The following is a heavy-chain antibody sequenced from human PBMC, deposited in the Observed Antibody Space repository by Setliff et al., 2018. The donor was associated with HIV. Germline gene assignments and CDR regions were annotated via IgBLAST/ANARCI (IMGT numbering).Heavy chain of an antibody. Sequence: GASVKVSCKASGGTFSSYDISWVRQAPGQGLEWMGGIIPILDIANYALKFQGRVTITADNSTGAAYMELSSLRSDDTAVYYCASYEREGFDYWGQGTLVTVSS. D-gene: IGHD3-16*01. J-gene: IGHJ4*02. CDR2: IIPILDIA. CDR3: ASYEREGFDY. CDR1: GGTFSSYD. V-gene: IGHV1-69*10.